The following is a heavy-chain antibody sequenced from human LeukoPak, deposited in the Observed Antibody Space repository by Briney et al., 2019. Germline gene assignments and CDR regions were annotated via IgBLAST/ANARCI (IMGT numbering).Heavy chain of an antibody. CDR3: ARDNEWFGIDY. D-gene: IGHD3-10*01. J-gene: IGHJ4*02. Sequence: PSETLSLTCTVSGGSISSGGYYWSWFRQHPGKGLEWIGFIYYSGKSYYKPSLKSRVTISVDTSKNQFSLRVNSVTAADTAVYYCARDNEWFGIDYWGQGTLVTVSS. CDR2: IYYSGKS. V-gene: IGHV4-31*03. CDR1: GGSISSGGYY.